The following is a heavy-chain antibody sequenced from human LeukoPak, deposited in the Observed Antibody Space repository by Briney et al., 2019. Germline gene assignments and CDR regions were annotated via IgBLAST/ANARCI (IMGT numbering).Heavy chain of an antibody. CDR2: ISWNSGSI. V-gene: IGHV3-9*03. D-gene: IGHD4-17*01. CDR3: AKVGYGDYGAFDI. CDR1: GFTFDDYA. J-gene: IGHJ3*02. Sequence: PGRSLRLSCAASGFTFDDYAMHWVRQAPGKGLEWVSGISWNSGSIGYADSVKGRFTISRDIAKNSLYLQMNSLRAEDMALYYCAKVGYGDYGAFDIWGQGTMVTVSS.